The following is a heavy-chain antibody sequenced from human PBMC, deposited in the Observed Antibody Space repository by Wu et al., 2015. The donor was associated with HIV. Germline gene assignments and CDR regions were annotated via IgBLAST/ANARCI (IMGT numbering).Heavy chain of an antibody. Sequence: QVQLVQSGAEVKKPGASVKVSCKASGYTFISYGISWVRQAPGQGLEWMGWISAYNGNTNYAQKLQGRVTMTTDTSTSTAYMELRSLRSDDTAVYYCARGRTGYYGSGSFSSAYYYGMDVVGPRDHGHRLL. CDR2: ISAYNGNT. D-gene: IGHD3-10*01. V-gene: IGHV1-18*01. CDR1: GYTFISYG. CDR3: ARGRTGYYGSGSFSSAYYYGMDV. J-gene: IGHJ6*02.